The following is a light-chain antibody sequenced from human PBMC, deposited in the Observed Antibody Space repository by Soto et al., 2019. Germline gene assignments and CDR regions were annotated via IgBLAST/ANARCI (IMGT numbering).Light chain of an antibody. J-gene: IGKJ1*01. CDR1: RSVSRY. CDR3: QQRSNWPWT. CDR2: DTS. V-gene: IGKV3-11*01. Sequence: EIVLTQSPGTLSLSPGERATLSCGASRSVSRYLAWYQQKPGQAPRLLIYDTSYRAAGIPARFSGSGSATDFTLTISSLEPEDVAVYYCQQRSNWPWTLGQGTKVDIK.